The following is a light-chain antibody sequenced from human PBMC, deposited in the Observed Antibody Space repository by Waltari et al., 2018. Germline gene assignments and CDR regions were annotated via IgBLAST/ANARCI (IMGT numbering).Light chain of an antibody. V-gene: IGLV2-14*01. Sequence: QSALTQPASVSGSPGQSIPISCTGPTSDVGSYKYVSWYQQHPGKTPKLMIYEVSNRPSGVSNRFSGSKSGNTASLTISGLQAEDEADYYCSSYADNYFYIFGTGTKVTVL. J-gene: IGLJ1*01. CDR1: TSDVGSYKY. CDR2: EVS. CDR3: SSYADNYFYI.